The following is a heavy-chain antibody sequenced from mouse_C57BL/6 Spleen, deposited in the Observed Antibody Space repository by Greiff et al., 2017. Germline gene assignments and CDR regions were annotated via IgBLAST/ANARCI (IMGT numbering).Heavy chain of an antibody. CDR2: IDPENGDT. V-gene: IGHV14-4*01. J-gene: IGHJ1*03. CDR3: THGSNYRYFDV. Sequence: EVKLMESGAELVRPGASVKLSCTASGFNIKDVYMPLVKQRPEQGLGWIGWIDPENGDTEYASKFQGKATITADTSSNTAYLQLSSLTSEDTAVYYCTHGSNYRYFDVWGTGTTVTVSS. D-gene: IGHD2-5*01. CDR1: GFNIKDVY.